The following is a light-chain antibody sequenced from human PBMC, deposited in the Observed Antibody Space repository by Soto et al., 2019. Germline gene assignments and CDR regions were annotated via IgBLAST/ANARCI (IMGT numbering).Light chain of an antibody. CDR2: AAS. V-gene: IGKV3-20*01. CDR1: QGVTVNS. CDR3: QQYGDSPLT. Sequence: ILLTQSPSTLSLSPLELVTLSFTASQGVTVNSLAWYQQKPGQAPRLLIYAASTRAAAVPDRFTGSGSGTDFALTISRLEPEDFGVYYCQQYGDSPLTSGPGTKVDIK. J-gene: IGKJ3*01.